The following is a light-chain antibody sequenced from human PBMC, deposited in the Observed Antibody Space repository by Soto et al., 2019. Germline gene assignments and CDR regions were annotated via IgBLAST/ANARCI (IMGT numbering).Light chain of an antibody. CDR1: SSNIGNNY. Sequence: QSVLTQPPSVSAAPGQKVTISCSGSSSNIGNNYVSWYQHLPGTAPKLLIYDNDKRPSGIPDRFSGSKSGTSATLGITGLQIGDEADYYCGTWDANLRDVFGTRTKLTVL. J-gene: IGLJ1*01. CDR2: DND. V-gene: IGLV1-51*01. CDR3: GTWDANLRDV.